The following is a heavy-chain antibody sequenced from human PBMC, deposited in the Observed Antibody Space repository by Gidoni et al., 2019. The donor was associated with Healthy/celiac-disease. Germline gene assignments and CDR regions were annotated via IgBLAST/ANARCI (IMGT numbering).Heavy chain of an antibody. CDR2: IGTAGDT. CDR1: GFPFRSYD. J-gene: IGHJ4*02. Sequence: EVQLVESGGGLVQPGGSLRLSCAASGFPFRSYDMHWVRQATGKGLEWVSAIGTAGDTYYPGSVKGRFTISRENAKNSLDLQMNSLRAGDTAVYYCARGKRSGSGWSFDYWGQGTMVTVSS. D-gene: IGHD6-19*01. V-gene: IGHV3-13*04. CDR3: ARGKRSGSGWSFDY.